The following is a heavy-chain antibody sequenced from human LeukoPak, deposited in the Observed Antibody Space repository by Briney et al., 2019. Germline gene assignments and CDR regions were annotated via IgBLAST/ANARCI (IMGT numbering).Heavy chain of an antibody. CDR3: ARLPHIEYYYYGMDV. J-gene: IGHJ6*02. Sequence: SETLSLTCAVYGGSFSGYYWSWIRQPPGKGLEWIGYIYYSGSTNYNPSLKSRVTISVDTSKNQFSLKLSSVTAADTAVYYCARLPHIEYYYYGMDVWGQGNPGHRLL. CDR1: GGSFSGYY. V-gene: IGHV4-59*08. CDR2: IYYSGST.